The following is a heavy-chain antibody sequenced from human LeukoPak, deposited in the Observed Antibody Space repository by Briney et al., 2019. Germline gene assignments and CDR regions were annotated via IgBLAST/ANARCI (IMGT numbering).Heavy chain of an antibody. V-gene: IGHV3-23*01. Sequence: GGSLRLSCAASGFTFSSCAMSWVRQAPGKGLEWVSTISANGGSRYYADSVKGRFTISRDNSKDTLYLQMNSLRVEDTAVYYCAKDGRSDIPGYWGQGTLVTVSS. D-gene: IGHD2-15*01. CDR3: AKDGRSDIPGY. CDR2: ISANGGSR. CDR1: GFTFSSCA. J-gene: IGHJ4*02.